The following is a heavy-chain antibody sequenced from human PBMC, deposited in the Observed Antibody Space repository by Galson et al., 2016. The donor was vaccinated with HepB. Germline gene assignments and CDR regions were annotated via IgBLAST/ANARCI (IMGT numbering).Heavy chain of an antibody. D-gene: IGHD2-21*02. CDR3: ARGSGGDCPFDY. V-gene: IGHV3-33*01. CDR2: IWYDGSNK. Sequence: SLRLSCAASGFTFSNYGMHWVRQAPGKGLEWVAVIWYDGSNKDYADSVKGRFTISRDNSKNTLSLQMNSLRAEDTAVYYCARGSGGDCPFDYWGQATLVTVSS. J-gene: IGHJ4*02. CDR1: GFTFSNYG.